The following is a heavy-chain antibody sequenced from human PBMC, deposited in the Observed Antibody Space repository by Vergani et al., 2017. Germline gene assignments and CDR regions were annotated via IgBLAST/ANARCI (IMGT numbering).Heavy chain of an antibody. CDR3: ARGLSNGDPYYFDY. Sequence: QVQLQESGPGLVKPSQTLSLTCTVSGGSISSGGYYWSWIRQHPGKGLEWIGYIYYSGSTYSNPSLKSQVTISVDTSKNQFSLKLSSVTAADTAVYYCARGLSNGDPYYFDYWGQGTLVTVSS. CDR1: GGSISSGGYY. J-gene: IGHJ4*02. CDR2: IYYSGST. V-gene: IGHV4-31*01. D-gene: IGHD4-17*01.